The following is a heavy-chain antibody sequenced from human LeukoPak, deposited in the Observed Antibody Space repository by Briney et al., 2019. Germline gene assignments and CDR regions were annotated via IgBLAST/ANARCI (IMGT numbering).Heavy chain of an antibody. CDR3: ARRDEILRGAITYFDY. CDR1: GYNFASYW. Sequence: GESLKISCKASGYNFASYWIGWVRQMPGKGLEWMGIIYPADSHTRYSPSFQGQVTISAGKSITTAYLQWSSLKASDTAIYYCARRDEILRGAITYFDYWGQGTLVTVSS. CDR2: IYPADSHT. D-gene: IGHD3-10*01. V-gene: IGHV5-51*01. J-gene: IGHJ4*02.